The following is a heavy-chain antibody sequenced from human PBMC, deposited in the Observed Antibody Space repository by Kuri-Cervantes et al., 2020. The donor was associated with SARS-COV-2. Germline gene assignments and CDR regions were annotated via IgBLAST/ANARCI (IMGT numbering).Heavy chain of an antibody. CDR3: ARALTSGYYYYGMDV. Sequence: GGFLRLTCAASGFTFSSYAMHWVRQAPGKGLEWVAVISYDGSNKYYADSVKGRFTISRDNSKNTLYLQMNSLRAEDTAVYYCARALTSGYYYYGMDVWGQGTTVTVSS. D-gene: IGHD2-2*01. J-gene: IGHJ6*02. CDR1: GFTFSSYA. CDR2: ISYDGSNK. V-gene: IGHV3-30-3*01.